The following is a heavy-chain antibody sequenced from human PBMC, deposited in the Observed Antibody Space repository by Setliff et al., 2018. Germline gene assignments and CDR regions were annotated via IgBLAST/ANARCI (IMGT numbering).Heavy chain of an antibody. D-gene: IGHD4-17*01. Sequence: GGSLRLSCAASGFAFSSFAMTWVRQAPGKRLEWVSTISGAGGNMYYADSVQGRFVISRDNSMNTLYLQMNSLRAEDTAMYYCARDDFGDYFFSFWGRGTLVTVSS. CDR2: ISGAGGNM. V-gene: IGHV3-23*01. J-gene: IGHJ4*02. CDR1: GFAFSSFA. CDR3: ARDDFGDYFFSF.